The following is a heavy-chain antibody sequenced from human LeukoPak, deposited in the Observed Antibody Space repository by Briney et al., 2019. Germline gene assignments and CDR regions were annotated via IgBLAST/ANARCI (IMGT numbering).Heavy chain of an antibody. Sequence: PVGSLRLSCAASGVTFTNYAMTWVRQAPGKGLQWGSGISASGGNTDYADSVRGRFTISRDNSKNTLYLQMNSLRAEDTAVYYCAKQVPTLKAFDYWGQGTLVTVSS. D-gene: IGHD4-11*01. V-gene: IGHV3-23*01. CDR1: GVTFTNYA. CDR3: AKQVPTLKAFDY. J-gene: IGHJ4*02. CDR2: ISASGGNT.